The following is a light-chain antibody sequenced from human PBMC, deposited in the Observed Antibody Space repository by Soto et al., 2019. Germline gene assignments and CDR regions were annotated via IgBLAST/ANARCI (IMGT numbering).Light chain of an antibody. CDR2: EVS. Sequence: QSALTQPPSASGSPGQSVTISCTGTSSDVGGYNYVSWYQQHPGKAPKLMIYEVSKQPSGVPDRFSGSKSGNTASLTVSGLQAEDEADYYCSSYAGSNKVFGTGTKVTVL. J-gene: IGLJ1*01. CDR1: SSDVGGYNY. CDR3: SSYAGSNKV. V-gene: IGLV2-8*01.